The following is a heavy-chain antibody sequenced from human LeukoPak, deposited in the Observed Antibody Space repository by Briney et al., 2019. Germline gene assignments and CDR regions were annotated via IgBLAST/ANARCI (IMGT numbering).Heavy chain of an antibody. V-gene: IGHV3-7*01. CDR1: GFTFSSYW. CDR2: IKQDGSEK. J-gene: IGHJ4*02. Sequence: PGGSLRLSCAASGFTFSSYWMSWVRQAPGKGLEWVANIKQDGSEKYYVDSVKGRFTISRDNSKNTLSLQMNSLRVEDTAVYYCAKSEGSSSWIYFGFWGQGTLLTVSS. D-gene: IGHD6-13*01. CDR3: AKSEGSSSWIYFGF.